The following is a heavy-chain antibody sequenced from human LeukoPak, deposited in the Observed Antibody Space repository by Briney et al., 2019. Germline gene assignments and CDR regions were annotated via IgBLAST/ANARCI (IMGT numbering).Heavy chain of an antibody. Sequence: WSLRLSCAASGFTFSSHSMSWVRQAPGKGLKWVDYIKEEGREQDHVDSVKGRFTISRDNAKNSLYLQMNTLRADDTAVYYCARWRWLQSEFDYWGQGTLVTVSS. J-gene: IGHJ4*02. V-gene: IGHV3-7*01. CDR3: ARWRWLQSEFDY. CDR2: IKEEGREQ. D-gene: IGHD5-24*01. CDR1: GFTFSSHS.